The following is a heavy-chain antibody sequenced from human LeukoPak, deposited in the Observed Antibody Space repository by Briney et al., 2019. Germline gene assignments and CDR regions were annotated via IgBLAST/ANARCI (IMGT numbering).Heavy chain of an antibody. CDR3: ARKWSSSWSSFDY. Sequence: GGSLRLSCTASGFTFSSYAMNWVRQAPGKGLEWVSGIGAGGTFTYYADSVKGRFTIFRDNSRNTLYLQMNSLRADDTAVYYCARKWSSSWSSFDYWGQGTLVTVSS. J-gene: IGHJ4*02. V-gene: IGHV3-23*01. CDR2: IGAGGTFT. CDR1: GFTFSSYA. D-gene: IGHD6-13*01.